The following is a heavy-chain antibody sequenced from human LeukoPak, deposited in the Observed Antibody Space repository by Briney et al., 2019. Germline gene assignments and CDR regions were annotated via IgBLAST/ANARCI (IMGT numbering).Heavy chain of an antibody. CDR2: IYSCGST. D-gene: IGHD5-12*01. CDR3: ARSLYSGYDY. Sequence: PGGAPILPFSASWFTDSGNYMIWVLQPPAKGLEWVSVIYSCGSTDYADSVKGRFTISRDNSENTLFLQMNSLRVEDTAVYYCARSLYSGYDYWGQGSLVTVSS. J-gene: IGHJ4*02. CDR1: WFTDSGNY. V-gene: IGHV3-53*01.